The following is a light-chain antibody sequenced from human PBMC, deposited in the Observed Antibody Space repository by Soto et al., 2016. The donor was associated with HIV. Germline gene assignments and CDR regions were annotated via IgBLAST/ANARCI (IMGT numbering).Light chain of an antibody. CDR2: KAS. CDR3: QQYNGYPYT. CDR1: QSIGSW. V-gene: IGKV1-5*03. J-gene: IGKJ2*01. Sequence: DIQMTQSPSTLSASVGDRVTITCRASQSIGSWLAWYQQKPGKAPKLLIYKASSLQSGVPSRFSGSGSGTKFTLTISSLQPDDFATYYCQQYNGYPYTFGQGTKAGDQT.